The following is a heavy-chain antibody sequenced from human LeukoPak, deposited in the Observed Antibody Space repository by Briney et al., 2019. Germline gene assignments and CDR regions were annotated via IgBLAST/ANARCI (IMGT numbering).Heavy chain of an antibody. CDR2: ISYDGSNK. J-gene: IGHJ6*02. V-gene: IGHV3-30*18. CDR1: GFTFSSYG. Sequence: GGSLRLSCAASGFTFSSYGMHWVRQAPGKGLEWVAVISYDGSNKYYADSVKGRFTISRDNSKNTLYLQMNSLRAEDTAVYYCAKTLVGATYYYGMDVWGQGTTVTVSS. CDR3: AKTLVGATYYYGMDV. D-gene: IGHD1-26*01.